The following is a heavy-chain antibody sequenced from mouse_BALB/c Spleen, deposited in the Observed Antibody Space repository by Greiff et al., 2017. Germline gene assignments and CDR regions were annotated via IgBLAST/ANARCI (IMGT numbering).Heavy chain of an antibody. V-gene: IGHV5-6-2*01. CDR1: GFTFSSYY. CDR2: INSNGGST. D-gene: IGHD2-1*01. J-gene: IGHJ2*01. Sequence: EVQRVESGGGLVKLGGSLKLSCAASGFTFSSYYMSWVRQTPEKRLELVAAINSNGGSTYYPDTVKGRFTISRDNAKNTLYLQMSSLKSEDTALYYCARHERYGNYDFDYWGQGTTLTVSS. CDR3: ARHERYGNYDFDY.